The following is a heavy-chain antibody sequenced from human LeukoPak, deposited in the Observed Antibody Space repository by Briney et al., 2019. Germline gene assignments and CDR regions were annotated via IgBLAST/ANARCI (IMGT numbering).Heavy chain of an antibody. J-gene: IGHJ5*02. CDR2: IRSNSDGGTI. CDR1: GFTFSNAW. CDR3: ATDFYDTT. Sequence: GGSLRLSCATSGFTFSNAWMNWVRQAPGKGLEWVGRIRSNSDGGTIDYAAPVKGRFALSRDDSKDTLYLQMNSLQTEDTAVYYCATDFYDTTWGQGTLVTVSS. D-gene: IGHD3-22*01. V-gene: IGHV3-15*07.